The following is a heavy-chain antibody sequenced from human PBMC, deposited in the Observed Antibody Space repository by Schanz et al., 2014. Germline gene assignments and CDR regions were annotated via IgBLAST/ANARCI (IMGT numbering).Heavy chain of an antibody. CDR3: AKELYSGSHYGWFDP. Sequence: VQLLESGGGLVQPGGSLNLSCSASGFTFRNYALSWVRQAPGKGLAWGSAISGSGGSTYYSDSVKGRFTISRDNSNHTLYLQMNSLRADDTAVYYCAKELYSGSHYGWFDPWGQGTLVTVSS. CDR2: ISGSGGST. CDR1: GFTFRNYA. D-gene: IGHD1-26*01. V-gene: IGHV3-23*01. J-gene: IGHJ5*02.